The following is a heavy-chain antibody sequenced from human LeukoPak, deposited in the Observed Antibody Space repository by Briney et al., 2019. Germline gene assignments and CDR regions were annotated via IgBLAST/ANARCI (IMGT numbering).Heavy chain of an antibody. D-gene: IGHD6-19*01. V-gene: IGHV4-39*01. CDR3: ARLGWQWLVYAFDI. Sequence: SETLSLTCTVSGGSISSSSYYWGWIRQPPGKGLEWIGSIYYSGSTYYNPSLESRVTISIDTSKNQFSLKLSSVTAADTAVYYCARLGWQWLVYAFDIWGQGTMVTVSS. CDR1: GGSISSSSYY. J-gene: IGHJ3*02. CDR2: IYYSGST.